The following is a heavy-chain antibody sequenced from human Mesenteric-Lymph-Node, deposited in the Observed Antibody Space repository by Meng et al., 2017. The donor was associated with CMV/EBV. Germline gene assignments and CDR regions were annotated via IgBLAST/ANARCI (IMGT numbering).Heavy chain of an antibody. Sequence: SGYTFYKFGISWVRQAPGRGLEWMGWIDAKNGNTKFAQEFQGRVTLTTYTSTTTVYMELKNLRSDDTAVYYCARDPHEFWSPYFFDPWGQGTLVTVSS. CDR1: GYTFYKFG. V-gene: IGHV1-18*01. D-gene: IGHD3-3*01. CDR2: IDAKNGNT. CDR3: ARDPHEFWSPYFFDP. J-gene: IGHJ5*02.